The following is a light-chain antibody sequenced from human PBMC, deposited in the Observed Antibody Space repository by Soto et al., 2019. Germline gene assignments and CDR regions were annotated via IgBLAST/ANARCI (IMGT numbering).Light chain of an antibody. CDR2: AAS. Sequence: DIQLTQSPSSLSASLGDRVTISCRASQNIDNYLHWYQQKSRKAPTVLIYAASVLHDGVPSRFSGSGFGTEFTLTINNLQPEDFATYYCQQSSSSPPITFGQGTRLDI. J-gene: IGKJ5*01. CDR3: QQSSSSPPIT. V-gene: IGKV1-39*01. CDR1: QNIDNY.